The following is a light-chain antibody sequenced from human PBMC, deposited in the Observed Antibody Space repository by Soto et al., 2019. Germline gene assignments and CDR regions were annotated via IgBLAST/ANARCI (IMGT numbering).Light chain of an antibody. V-gene: IGKV1-39*01. CDR1: QTIGTY. CDR2: DAS. J-gene: IGKJ1*01. CDR3: QQSHTTPLT. Sequence: IEVTQSPSSLAASLGDRVTITCRASQTIGTYVNWYRQKSGAAPELLIYDASTLQSGVPSRFRGGASGTDFTLTMSSLQLDDFATDYCQQSHTTPLTFGQGTKVEIK.